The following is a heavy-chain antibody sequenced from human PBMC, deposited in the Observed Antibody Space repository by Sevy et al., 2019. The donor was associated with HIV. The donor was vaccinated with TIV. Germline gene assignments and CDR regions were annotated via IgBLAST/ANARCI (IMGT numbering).Heavy chain of an antibody. CDR3: ARGGGNGWYYFDY. CDR1: GGTFTTSG. Sequence: ASVKVSCKASGGTFTTSGISWVRQVPGQGLEWKGGIIPILGTTNYAQRFQYRVTITADESTKTAYMELSSLRSEDTAVYYCARGGGNGWYYFDYWGQATSVTVSS. J-gene: IGHJ4*02. D-gene: IGHD6-19*01. V-gene: IGHV1-69*13. CDR2: IIPILGTT.